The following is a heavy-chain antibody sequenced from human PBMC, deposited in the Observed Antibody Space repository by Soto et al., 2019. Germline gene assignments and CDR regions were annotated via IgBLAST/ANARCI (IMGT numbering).Heavy chain of an antibody. CDR2: IYYSGST. Sequence: QVQLQESGPGLVKPSQTLSLTCTVSGGSISSGDYYWSWIRQPPGKGLEWIGYIYYSGSTYYNPSLQRRVTISVDTPKNQFSLKLSSVTAADTAVYYCARGLPSDIVVVVAANTGFDPWGQGTLVTVSS. V-gene: IGHV4-30-4*01. CDR3: ARGLPSDIVVVVAANTGFDP. J-gene: IGHJ5*02. CDR1: GGSISSGDYY. D-gene: IGHD2-15*01.